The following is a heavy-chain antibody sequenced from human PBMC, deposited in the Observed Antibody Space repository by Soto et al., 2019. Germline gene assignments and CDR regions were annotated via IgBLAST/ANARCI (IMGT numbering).Heavy chain of an antibody. CDR1: GGSISSYY. Sequence: SETLSLTCSVSGGSISSYYWSWIRQPAGKGLEWIGRIYTSGSPNYNPSLKSRVTMSVDTSKNQFSLNLRSVTAADTAVYYCARYSNNSFDPWGQGTLVTVS. CDR2: IYTSGSP. CDR3: ARYSNNSFDP. J-gene: IGHJ5*02. V-gene: IGHV4-4*07. D-gene: IGHD2-15*01.